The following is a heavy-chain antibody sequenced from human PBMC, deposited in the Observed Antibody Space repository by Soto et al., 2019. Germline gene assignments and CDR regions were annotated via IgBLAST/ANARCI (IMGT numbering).Heavy chain of an antibody. V-gene: IGHV1-58*01. CDR3: AEELDSCCTCCSFDI. Sequence: AVKVSCKASGFTFSNSAVQWVRQARGQRLEWIGWIVVGGGNTNYAPELQERITITRDMSTNPAYLELSSLKSEDTGIFYCAEELDSCCTCCSFDIWGQLTMVTV. CDR1: GFTFSNSA. J-gene: IGHJ3*02. D-gene: IGHD2-8*01. CDR2: IVVGGGNT.